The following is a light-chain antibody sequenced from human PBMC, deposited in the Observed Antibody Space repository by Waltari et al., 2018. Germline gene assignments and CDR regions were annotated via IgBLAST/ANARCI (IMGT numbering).Light chain of an antibody. CDR1: TGAVTSGHY. CDR2: DTS. V-gene: IGLV7-46*01. CDR3: LLWYSGPRWV. J-gene: IGLJ3*02. Sequence: QAVVTQEPSLTVSPGGTVTLTCGSSTGAVTSGHYPYWFQQKPGPVPRTLIYDTSNKHSGTPARFSGSLLGGKAALTLSGAQPEDEAEYYCLLWYSGPRWVFGGGTKLSVL.